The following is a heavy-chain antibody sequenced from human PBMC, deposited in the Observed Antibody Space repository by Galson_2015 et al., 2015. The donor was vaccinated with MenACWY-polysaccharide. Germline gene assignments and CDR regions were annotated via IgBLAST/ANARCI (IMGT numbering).Heavy chain of an antibody. D-gene: IGHD1-26*01. CDR1: GGSIRSDL. CDR3: ARVEKYSGSFYILY. V-gene: IGHV4-59*08. J-gene: IGHJ4*02. Sequence: LSLTCTVSGGSIRSDLWSWFRQSPTKELEWIGFMHHSGRSNYNPSVKSRVTISVDTSKNHFSLKLSSVTAADTAVYYCARVEKYSGSFYILYWGQGTLVTVSS. CDR2: MHHSGRS.